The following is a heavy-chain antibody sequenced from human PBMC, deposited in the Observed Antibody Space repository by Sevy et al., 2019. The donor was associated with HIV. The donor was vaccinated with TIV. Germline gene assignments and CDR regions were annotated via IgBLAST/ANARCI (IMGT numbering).Heavy chain of an antibody. CDR1: GDSVSSNSAT. CDR3: ARVHDGSGSIYSDAFDI. D-gene: IGHD3-22*01. V-gene: IGHV6-1*01. J-gene: IGHJ3*02. Sequence: SQTLSLTCAISGDSVSSNSATWNWVRQSPSRGLEWLGRTYYRSKWYNDYALSVKSRITINPDTSKNQFSLQLNSVTPEDTAVYYCARVHDGSGSIYSDAFDIWGQGTMVTVSS. CDR2: TYYRSKWYN.